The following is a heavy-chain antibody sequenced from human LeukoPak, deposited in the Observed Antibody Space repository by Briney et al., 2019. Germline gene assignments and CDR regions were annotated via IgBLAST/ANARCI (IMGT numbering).Heavy chain of an antibody. V-gene: IGHV3-74*01. J-gene: IGHJ4*02. CDR3: ARGSGGSYPGGFDY. CDR2: INTDGSST. Sequence: GGSLRLSCAASGFTFSSYWMLWVRQAPGKGLVWVSRINTDGSSTSYADSVQGRFTTSRDDAKNTLYLQMNSLRVEDTAVYYCARGSGGSYPGGFDYWGQGTLVTVSS. CDR1: GFTFSSYW. D-gene: IGHD1-26*01.